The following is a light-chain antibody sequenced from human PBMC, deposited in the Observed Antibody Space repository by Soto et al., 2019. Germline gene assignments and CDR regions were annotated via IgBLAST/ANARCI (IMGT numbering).Light chain of an antibody. Sequence: EIVMTQSPVILSVSPGERATLSCRASQSVSSSYLAWYQQKPGQAPRLLIYGASSRATGIPDRFSGSGSGTDFTLTISRLEPEDFAVYYCQQYGSSRTFGQGTKVDIK. CDR2: GAS. CDR1: QSVSSSY. V-gene: IGKV3-20*01. CDR3: QQYGSSRT. J-gene: IGKJ1*01.